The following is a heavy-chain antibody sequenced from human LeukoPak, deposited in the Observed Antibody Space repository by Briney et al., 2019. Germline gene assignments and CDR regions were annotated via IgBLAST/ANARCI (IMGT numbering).Heavy chain of an antibody. CDR1: GFTFSSYW. D-gene: IGHD6-13*01. CDR2: IKQDGSEK. V-gene: IGHV3-7*01. J-gene: IGHJ4*02. Sequence: GGSLRLSCAASGFTFSSYWMSWVRQAPGKGLEWAANIKQDGSEKYYVDSVKGRFTISRDNAKNSLYLQMNSLRAEDTAVYYRGAGQRMYYSDYWGQGTLVTVSS. CDR3: GAGQRMYYSDY.